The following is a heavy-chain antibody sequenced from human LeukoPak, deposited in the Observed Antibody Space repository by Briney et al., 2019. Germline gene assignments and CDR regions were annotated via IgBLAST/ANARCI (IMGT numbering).Heavy chain of an antibody. CDR3: AKEATASYRISAFDV. Sequence: GGSLRLSCVGSRLTFGNYAMSWVRQGPGKGLEWVSSLSGSGTIMNYAASVKGRFTISRDNSKSTLYLQLNNLGAEDTALYYCAKEATASYRISAFDVWGHGTMVIVSS. CDR2: LSGSGTIM. J-gene: IGHJ3*01. V-gene: IGHV3-23*01. CDR1: RLTFGNYA. D-gene: IGHD1-14*01.